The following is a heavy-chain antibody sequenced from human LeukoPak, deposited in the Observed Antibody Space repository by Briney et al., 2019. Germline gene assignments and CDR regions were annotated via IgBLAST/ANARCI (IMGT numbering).Heavy chain of an antibody. V-gene: IGHV3-23*01. D-gene: IGHD6-13*01. CDR1: GFTFSSYA. Sequence: GGSLRLSCAASGFTFSSYAMGWVRQAPGKGLEWVSAISGTGGRTYYADSVKGRFTISRDNAKNTQYLQMNSLRAEDTGIYYCVKSGIAAAGQRGYFDYWGQGTLVTVSS. CDR3: VKSGIAAAGQRGYFDY. J-gene: IGHJ4*02. CDR2: ISGTGGRT.